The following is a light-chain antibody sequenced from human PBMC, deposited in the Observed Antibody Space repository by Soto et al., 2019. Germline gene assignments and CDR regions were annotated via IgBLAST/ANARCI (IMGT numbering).Light chain of an antibody. CDR2: EVS. V-gene: IGLV2-8*01. CDR1: SSDVGGSNF. CDR3: SSSAGGYTWV. J-gene: IGLJ3*02. Sequence: QSALTHPPSASGSPGQSVTISCTGTSSDVGGSNFVSWYQQHPGKAPKLMIYEVSKRPSGVPARFSGSKSGNTASLTVSGLQAEDEADYYCSSSAGGYTWVFGGGTKLTV.